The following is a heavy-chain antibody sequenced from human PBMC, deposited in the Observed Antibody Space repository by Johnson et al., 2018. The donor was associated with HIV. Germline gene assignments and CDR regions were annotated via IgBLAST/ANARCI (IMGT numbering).Heavy chain of an antibody. CDR1: GFTFSSYA. CDR3: AKDLGVVVPAAPGDAFDI. Sequence: VQLVESGGGLIQPGGSLRLSCAASGFTFSSYAMSWVRQAPGKGLEWVSAISGSGGSTYYADSVKGRFTISRDNSKNTLYLQMNSLRAEDTAVYYCAKDLGVVVPAAPGDAFDIWGQGTMVTVSS. J-gene: IGHJ3*02. V-gene: IGHV3-23*04. D-gene: IGHD2-2*01. CDR2: ISGSGGST.